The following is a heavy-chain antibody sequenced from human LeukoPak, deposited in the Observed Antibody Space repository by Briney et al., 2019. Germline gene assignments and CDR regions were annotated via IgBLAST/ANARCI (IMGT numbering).Heavy chain of an antibody. CDR1: GYTFTSYY. Sequence: GASVKVSCKASGYTFTSYYMHWVRQAPGQGLEWMGIINPSGGSTSYAQKFQGRVTMTRDTSTSTVYMELSSLRSEDTAVYYCARDHIVVPAASGYYYYGMDVWGQGTTVTVSS. CDR2: INPSGGST. V-gene: IGHV1-46*01. J-gene: IGHJ6*02. CDR3: ARDHIVVPAASGYYYYGMDV. D-gene: IGHD2-2*01.